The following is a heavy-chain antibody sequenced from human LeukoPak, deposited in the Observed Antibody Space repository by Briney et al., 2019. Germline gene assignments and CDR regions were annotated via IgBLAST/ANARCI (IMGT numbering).Heavy chain of an antibody. J-gene: IGHJ4*02. CDR2: IYSDNT. D-gene: IGHD3-22*01. CDR3: ARHVVALGFDY. V-gene: IGHV3-66*04. Sequence: GGSLRLSCTVSGFTVSSNSMSWVRQAPGKGLEWVSFIYSDNTHYSDSVKGRFTISRDNSKNTLYLQMNSLRAEDTAVYYCARHVVALGFDYWGQGTLVTVSS. CDR1: GFTVSSNS.